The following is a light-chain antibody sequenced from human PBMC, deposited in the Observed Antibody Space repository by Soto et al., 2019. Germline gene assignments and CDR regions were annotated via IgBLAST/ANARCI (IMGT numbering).Light chain of an antibody. V-gene: IGKV3-20*01. Sequence: EVVLTRSPGPPPFSPGERATLSCRASGIISTNDLAWNYQSPVQTPRLLRYDTFRRASGLPARFSGSGSGTDFTLTISRLETEDFAVYYCQQYGTSPRTFGQGTKLEIK. CDR2: DTF. CDR1: GIISTND. J-gene: IGKJ2*01. CDR3: QQYGTSPRT.